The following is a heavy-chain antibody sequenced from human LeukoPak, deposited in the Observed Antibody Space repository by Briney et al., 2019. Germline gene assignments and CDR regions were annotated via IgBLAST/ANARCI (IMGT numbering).Heavy chain of an antibody. CDR1: GFTFSSYG. CDR3: ARDGSFWRGYPYYFDY. J-gene: IGHJ4*02. V-gene: IGHV3-30*03. D-gene: IGHD3-3*01. CDR2: ISYDGSNK. Sequence: PGRSLRLSCAASGFTFSSYGMHWVRQAPGKGLEWVAVISYDGSNKYYADSVKGRSTISRDNSKNTLYLQMNSLRAEDTAVYYCARDGSFWRGYPYYFDYWGQGTLVTVSS.